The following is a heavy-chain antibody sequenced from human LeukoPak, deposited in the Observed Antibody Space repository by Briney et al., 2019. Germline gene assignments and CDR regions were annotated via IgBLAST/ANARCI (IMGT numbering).Heavy chain of an antibody. D-gene: IGHD2-15*01. CDR1: GYTFTGYY. Sequence: GASVKVSCKASGYTFTGYYMHWVRQAPGQGLEWMGWIDPNSGGTNYAQKFQGRVTMTRDTSISTAYMGLGRLRSDDTAVYYCARDYCSGGSCYSSPTHDYWGQGTLVTVSS. V-gene: IGHV1-2*02. J-gene: IGHJ4*02. CDR3: ARDYCSGGSCYSSPTHDY. CDR2: IDPNSGGT.